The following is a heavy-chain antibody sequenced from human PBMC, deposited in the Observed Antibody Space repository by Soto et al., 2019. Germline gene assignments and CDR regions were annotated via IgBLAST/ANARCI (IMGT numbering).Heavy chain of an antibody. CDR1: GFSLSTSGVG. CDR3: AHESYYYYGMDV. CDR2: IYWDDDK. V-gene: IGHV2-5*02. J-gene: IGHJ6*02. Sequence: QITLKESGPTLVKPTQTLTLTCTFSGFSLSTSGVGVGWIRQPPGKALEWLALIYWDDDKRYSPSLKSRLTIXKVXSKNQVVLTMTNMDPVDTATYYCAHESYYYYGMDVWGQGTTVTVSS.